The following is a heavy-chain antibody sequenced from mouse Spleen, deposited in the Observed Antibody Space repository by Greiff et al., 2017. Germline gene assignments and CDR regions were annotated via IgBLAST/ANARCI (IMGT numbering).Heavy chain of an antibody. CDR3: ADSSGYGYAMDY. V-gene: IGHV1S56*01. CDR1: GYTFTSYY. D-gene: IGHD3-2*01. Sequence: QVQLQQSGPELVKPGASVRISCKASGYTFTSYYIHWVKQRPGQGLEWIGWIYPGNVNTKYNEKFKGKATLTADKSSSTAYMQLSSLTSEDSAVYFCADSSGYGYAMDYWGQGTSVTVSS. J-gene: IGHJ4*01. CDR2: IYPGNVNT.